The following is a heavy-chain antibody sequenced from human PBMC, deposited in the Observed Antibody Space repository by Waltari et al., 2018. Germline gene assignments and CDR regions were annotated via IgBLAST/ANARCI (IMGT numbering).Heavy chain of an antibody. Sequence: QLQLQESGPGLVKPSETLSLPCTVPGGSVSTTSYSWAWVRQSPGKGLEWIGTFYYPGNIYYNPSLTSRVTISVDSPQNHLSLRLSSVTAADTAVYYCARLSGYCDDTGCYGHYAMDVWGQGTTVTVSS. V-gene: IGHV4-39*02. CDR1: GGSVSTTSYS. CDR2: FYYPGNI. CDR3: ARLSGYCDDTGCYGHYAMDV. D-gene: IGHD2-2*01. J-gene: IGHJ6*02.